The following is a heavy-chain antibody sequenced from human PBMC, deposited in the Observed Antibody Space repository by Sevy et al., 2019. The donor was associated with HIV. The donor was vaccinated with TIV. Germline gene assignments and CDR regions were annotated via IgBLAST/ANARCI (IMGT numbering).Heavy chain of an antibody. CDR2: IKAKIDCETT. J-gene: IGHJ4*02. Sequence: GGSLRLSCRGSGFNIGSASMNWVRQAPGRGLEWVGRIKAKIDCETTDYGAPVKGRFIISRDDSRKTVYVQLNSVKSDDTAMYFCTSRPYGSIIDYWGQGTLVTVSS. V-gene: IGHV3-15*07. CDR3: TSRPYGSIIDY. D-gene: IGHD3-10*01. CDR1: GFNIGSAS.